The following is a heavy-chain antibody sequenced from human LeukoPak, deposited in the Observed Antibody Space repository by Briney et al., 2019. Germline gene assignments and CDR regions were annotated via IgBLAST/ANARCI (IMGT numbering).Heavy chain of an antibody. J-gene: IGHJ4*02. D-gene: IGHD4-17*01. CDR2: IYPGDSEI. CDR3: ARRRRTTVTSYFEY. V-gene: IGHV5-51*01. CDR1: GYNFTSYW. Sequence: GESLKISCKGSGYNFTSYWIGWVRQMPGKGLEWMGIIYPGDSEIRYSPSFQGQVTLSADKSISTAYLKWSSLKASDTAMYYCARRRRTTVTSYFEYWGQGTLVTVSS.